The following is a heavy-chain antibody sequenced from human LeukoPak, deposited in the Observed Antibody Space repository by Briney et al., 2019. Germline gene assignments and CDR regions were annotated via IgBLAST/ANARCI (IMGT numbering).Heavy chain of an antibody. CDR2: ISDSGRTT. CDR1: GFSFSDHY. CDR3: ARGWFDP. Sequence: GGSLRLSCAASGFSFSDHYMSWIRQAPGKGLEWISYISDSGRTTYYADSVKGRFTISRDNAKNSLYLQMNSLRAEDTAVYYCARGWFDPWGQGTLVTVSS. V-gene: IGHV3-11*04. J-gene: IGHJ5*02.